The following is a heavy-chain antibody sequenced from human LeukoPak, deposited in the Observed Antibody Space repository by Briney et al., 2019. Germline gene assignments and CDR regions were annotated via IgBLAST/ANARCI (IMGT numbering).Heavy chain of an antibody. CDR1: GGSISSGGYS. V-gene: IGHV4-61*08. J-gene: IGHJ4*02. Sequence: SETLSLTCAVSGGSISSGGYSWSWIRQPPGKGLQWIGYIYYIGSTNYNPSLQSRVTISVDTSKNQFSLELSSVTAADTAVYYCARDLGGSGETGYYFDFWGQGTLVTVSS. CDR3: ARDLGGSGETGYYFDF. D-gene: IGHD1-26*01. CDR2: IYYIGST.